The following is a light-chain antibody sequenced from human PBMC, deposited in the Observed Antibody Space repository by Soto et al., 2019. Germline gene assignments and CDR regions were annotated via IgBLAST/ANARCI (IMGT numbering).Light chain of an antibody. V-gene: IGLV1-44*01. CDR2: SDN. Sequence: QSVLTQPPSASGTPGQRVTISCSGGVSSIGSNSVNWYLQLSGSAPKLLIHSDNQRPSGVPDRLSGSRSGSSASLAISGLQADDEGDYICASWDDTLKGPVFGGGTKLTVL. J-gene: IGLJ3*02. CDR1: VSSIGSNS. CDR3: ASWDDTLKGPV.